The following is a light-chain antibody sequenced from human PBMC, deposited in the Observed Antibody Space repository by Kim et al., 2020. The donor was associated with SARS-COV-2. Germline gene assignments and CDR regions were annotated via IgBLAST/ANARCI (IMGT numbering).Light chain of an antibody. CDR1: SSDVGGYNY. CDR2: DVS. V-gene: IGLV2-14*03. CDR3: SSYTSSSTFVV. Sequence: QSITNSCTGTSSDVGGYNYVSWYQQHPGKAPKLMIYDVSNRPSGVSNRFSGSKSGNTASLTISGLQAEDEADYYCSSYTSSSTFVVFGGGTQLTVL. J-gene: IGLJ2*01.